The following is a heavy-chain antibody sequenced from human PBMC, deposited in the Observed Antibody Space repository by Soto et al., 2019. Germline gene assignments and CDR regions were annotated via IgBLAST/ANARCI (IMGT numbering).Heavy chain of an antibody. V-gene: IGHV2-5*02. J-gene: IGHJ4*02. CDR1: GFSLSTSGVG. CDR3: APRPSDCSCGSCYSGFDY. D-gene: IGHD2-15*01. CDR2: IYWDDDK. Sequence: QITLKESGPTLVKPTQTLTLTCTFSGFSLSTSGVGVGWIRQPPGKALEWLALIYWDDDKRYSPSLKSKLTINKDTFKNQVGLTMANMDPVDTATCYCAPRPSDCSCGSCYSGFDYWGQGTLVTVSS.